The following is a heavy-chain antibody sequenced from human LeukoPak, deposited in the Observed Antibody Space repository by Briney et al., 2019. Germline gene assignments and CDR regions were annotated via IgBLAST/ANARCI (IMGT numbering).Heavy chain of an antibody. CDR1: GFTFSDHY. CDR2: ISSSGSTI. Sequence: GGSLSLSCAGSGFTFSDHYMSWFREAPGKGLEWVSYISSSGSTIYYADSVKGRFTISRDNAKNSLYLQMNSLRAEDTTVYYCARVRTYYGSGVDYWGQGTLVTVSS. CDR3: ARVRTYYGSGVDY. J-gene: IGHJ4*02. D-gene: IGHD3-10*01. V-gene: IGHV3-11*01.